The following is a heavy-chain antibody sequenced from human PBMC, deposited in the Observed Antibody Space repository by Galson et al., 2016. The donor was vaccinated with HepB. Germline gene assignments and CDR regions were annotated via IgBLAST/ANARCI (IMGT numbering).Heavy chain of an antibody. V-gene: IGHV3-7*03. CDR1: GFSFSSYW. CDR3: ARDLTPRGFSYSF. CDR2: INQDETEK. D-gene: IGHD3-10*01. J-gene: IGHJ1*01. Sequence: SLRLSCAASGFSFSSYWMSWVRQAPGKGLEWVANINQDETEKYYVDSMKGRFTISRDNAKKSLFLQMNSLRVGDTAVYYCARDLTPRGFSYSFWGQGTLVAVSS.